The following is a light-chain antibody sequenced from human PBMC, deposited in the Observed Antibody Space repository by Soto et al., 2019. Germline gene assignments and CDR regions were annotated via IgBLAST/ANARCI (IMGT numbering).Light chain of an antibody. CDR2: AAS. J-gene: IGKJ2*01. V-gene: IGKV1-39*01. CDR3: QQSYSTPYT. Sequence: DIQMTQSPSSLSASVGDRDTITCRASQSISSYLNWYQQKPGKAPKLLIYAASSLQSGVPSTFSGSGSGTYFTLTISSLQPEDFATYYCQQSYSTPYTFGQGTKLEIK. CDR1: QSISSY.